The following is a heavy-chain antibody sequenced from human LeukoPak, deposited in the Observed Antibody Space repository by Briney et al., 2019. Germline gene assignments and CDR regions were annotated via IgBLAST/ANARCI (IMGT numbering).Heavy chain of an antibody. CDR3: ARVCQKEQWLVPGGFFYFDY. V-gene: IGHV4-39*07. Sequence: SETLSLTCTVSGGSISSSSYYWGWIRQPPGKGLEWIGSIYYSGSTYYNPSLKSRVTISVDTSKNQFSLKLSSVTAADTAVYYCARVCQKEQWLVPGGFFYFDYGARGTLVTVSS. CDR1: GGSISSSSYY. J-gene: IGHJ4*02. D-gene: IGHD6-19*01. CDR2: IYYSGST.